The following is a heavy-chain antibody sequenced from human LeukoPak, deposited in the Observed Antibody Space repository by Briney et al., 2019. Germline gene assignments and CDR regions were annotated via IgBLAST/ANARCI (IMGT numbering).Heavy chain of an antibody. CDR1: GFTFGRYW. CDR2: IKQNADAE. CDR3: ATTGFDSPFYFHY. J-gene: IGHJ4*02. V-gene: IGHV3-7*03. Sequence: TGGSLRLSCAASGFTFGRYWMTWVRQAPGKGLEWVAIIKQNADAEYYVDSVKGRFTISKSNSQNSPYLQMNSLRPEDTAVYYCATTGFDSPFYFHYWGQGTLVTVSS. D-gene: IGHD5-12*01.